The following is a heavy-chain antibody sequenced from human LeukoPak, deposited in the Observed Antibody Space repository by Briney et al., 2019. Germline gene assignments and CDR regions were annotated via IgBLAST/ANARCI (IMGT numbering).Heavy chain of an antibody. D-gene: IGHD1-7*01. Sequence: GGSLRLSCAASGFTVSSNYMSWVRQAPGKGLAWVSVIYSGGSTYYADSVKGRFTISRDNSKNTLYLQMNSLRAEDTAVYYCATYLTGTTSVKYYYGMDVWGQGTTVTVSS. V-gene: IGHV3-66*02. CDR1: GFTVSSNY. CDR3: ATYLTGTTSVKYYYGMDV. CDR2: IYSGGST. J-gene: IGHJ6*02.